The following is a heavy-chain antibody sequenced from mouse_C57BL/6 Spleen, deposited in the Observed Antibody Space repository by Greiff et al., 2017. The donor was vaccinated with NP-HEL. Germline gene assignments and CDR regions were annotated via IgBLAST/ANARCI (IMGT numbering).Heavy chain of an antibody. D-gene: IGHD2-5*01. Sequence: EVKLVESGGDLVKPGGSLKLSCAASGFTFSSYGMSWVRQTPDKRLAWVATISSGGSYTYYPDSVKGRFTISRDNAKNTLYLQMSSLKSEDTAMYYCARHAYSNYDHPWFAYWGQGTLVTVSA. V-gene: IGHV5-6*01. CDR1: GFTFSSYG. J-gene: IGHJ3*01. CDR3: ARHAYSNYDHPWFAY. CDR2: ISSGGSYT.